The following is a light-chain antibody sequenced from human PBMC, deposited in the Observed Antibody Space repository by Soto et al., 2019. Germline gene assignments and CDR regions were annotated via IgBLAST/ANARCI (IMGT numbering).Light chain of an antibody. CDR3: QQYHIYSH. CDR2: RAS. J-gene: IGKJ5*01. V-gene: IGKV1-5*03. Sequence: DIQMTPSPSTLSASVGDRVTITCRSSQDIVTWLALYQQKPEKDPKVLIYRASHLESGVPSRFSASGSGTEFSLTINCLQADDFATYYCQQYHIYSHFGQGTRLEI. CDR1: QDIVTW.